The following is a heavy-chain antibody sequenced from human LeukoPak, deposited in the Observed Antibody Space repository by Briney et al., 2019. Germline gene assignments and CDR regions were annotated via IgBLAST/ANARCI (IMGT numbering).Heavy chain of an antibody. V-gene: IGHV1-24*01. CDR1: GYTLTELS. D-gene: IGHD6-19*01. CDR3: ATETSGYSSGWPAVY. Sequence: GASVKVSCKVSGYTLTELSMHWVRQAPGKGLEWMGGFDPEDGETIYAQKFQGKVTMTEDTSTDTAYMELSSLRSEDTAVYYCATETSGYSSGWPAVYWGQGTLVTVSS. J-gene: IGHJ4*02. CDR2: FDPEDGET.